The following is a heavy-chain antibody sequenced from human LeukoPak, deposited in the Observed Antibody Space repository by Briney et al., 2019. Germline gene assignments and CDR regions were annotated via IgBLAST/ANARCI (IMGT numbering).Heavy chain of an antibody. CDR3: ATSKAKYYYDSSGSLDDY. J-gene: IGHJ4*02. Sequence: ASVKVPCKVSGYTLTELSMHWVRQAPGKGLEWMGGFDPEDGETIYAQKFQGRVTMTEDTSTDTAYMELSSLRSEDTAVYYCATSKAKYYYDSSGSLDDYWGQGTLVTVSS. D-gene: IGHD3-22*01. CDR1: GYTLTELS. V-gene: IGHV1-24*01. CDR2: FDPEDGET.